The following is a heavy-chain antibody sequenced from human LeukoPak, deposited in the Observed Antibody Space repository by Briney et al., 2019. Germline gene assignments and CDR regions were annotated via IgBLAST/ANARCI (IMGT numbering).Heavy chain of an antibody. CDR3: ARLGSSWYRPYYYYYMVV. D-gene: IGHD6-13*01. V-gene: IGHV4-4*09. Sequence: SETLSLTCTVSGGSISSYYWSWIRQPPGKGLEWIGYIYTSGSTNYNPSLKSRVTISVDTSKNQFSLKLSSVTAADTAVYYCARLGSSWYRPYYYYYMVVWGKGTTVTVSS. CDR1: GGSISSYY. J-gene: IGHJ6*03. CDR2: IYTSGST.